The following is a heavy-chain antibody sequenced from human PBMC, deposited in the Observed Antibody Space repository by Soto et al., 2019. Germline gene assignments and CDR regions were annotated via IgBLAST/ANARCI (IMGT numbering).Heavy chain of an antibody. CDR3: AKTTYGSGSYYFDY. J-gene: IGHJ4*02. V-gene: IGHV3-72*01. D-gene: IGHD3-10*01. CDR1: GFTLSDHY. CDR2: TRNKGRSYTT. Sequence: EVQLVESGGGLVQPGGSLRLSCAASGFTLSDHYMDWVRQAPGKGLEWVGRTRNKGRSYTTEYAASVKGRFSISRDDSQDSLYLEMNSLKTEDTAVYYCAKTTYGSGSYYFDYWGQGTLVTVSS.